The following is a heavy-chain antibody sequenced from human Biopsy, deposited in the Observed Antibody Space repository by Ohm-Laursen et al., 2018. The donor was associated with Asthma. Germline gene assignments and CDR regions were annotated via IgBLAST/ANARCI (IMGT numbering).Heavy chain of an antibody. D-gene: IGHD5-18*01. V-gene: IGHV1-24*01. Sequence: SSVKVSCKISGYSLTDLSMHWVRQAPGQGLEWMGGHDHEEGGTVNARRFQGRVTMTEDSSTDTAYMELSSLSSDDTAVYYCASDFPKDFVRYNFQFWGQGTLVTVSS. CDR2: HDHEEGGT. CDR3: ASDFPKDFVRYNFQF. CDR1: GYSLTDLS. J-gene: IGHJ4*02.